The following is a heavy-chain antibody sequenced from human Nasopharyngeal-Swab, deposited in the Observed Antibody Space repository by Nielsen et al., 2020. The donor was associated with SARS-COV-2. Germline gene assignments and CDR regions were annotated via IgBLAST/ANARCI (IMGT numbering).Heavy chain of an antibody. J-gene: IGHJ4*02. V-gene: IGHV4-30-2*05. CDR2: INHSGST. Sequence: WIRQPPGKGLEWIGEINHSGSTYYNPSLKSRVTISVDTSKNQFSLKLSSVTAADTAVYYCASHHYDYGSLDYWGQGTLVTVSS. D-gene: IGHD3-16*01. CDR3: ASHHYDYGSLDY.